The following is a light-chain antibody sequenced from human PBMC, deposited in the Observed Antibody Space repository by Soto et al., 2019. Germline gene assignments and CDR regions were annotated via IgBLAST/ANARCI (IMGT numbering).Light chain of an antibody. CDR3: QQYNNWPPAT. CDR2: GAS. V-gene: IGKV3-15*01. J-gene: IGKJ1*01. CDR1: QSVSSN. Sequence: EIVMTQSPATLSVSPGERATISCRASQSVSSNLAWYQQKPGQAPRLLIYGASTRATGIPARFSGSGSGTEFTLTISSLQSEDFAVCYCQQYNNWPPATFGQGTKVDIK.